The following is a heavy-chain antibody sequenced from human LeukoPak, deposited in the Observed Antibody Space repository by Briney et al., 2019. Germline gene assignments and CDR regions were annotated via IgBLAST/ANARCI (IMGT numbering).Heavy chain of an antibody. CDR2: ISYDGSNK. V-gene: IGHV3-30*03. D-gene: IGHD3-3*01. Sequence: GGSLRLSCAASGFTFSSYGMHWVRQAPGKGLEWVAVISYDGSNKYYADSVKGRFTISRDNSKNTLYLQMNSLRAEDTAVYYCASFPRYDFWSGYARTWGQGTLVTVSS. CDR3: ASFPRYDFWSGYART. J-gene: IGHJ4*02. CDR1: GFTFSSYG.